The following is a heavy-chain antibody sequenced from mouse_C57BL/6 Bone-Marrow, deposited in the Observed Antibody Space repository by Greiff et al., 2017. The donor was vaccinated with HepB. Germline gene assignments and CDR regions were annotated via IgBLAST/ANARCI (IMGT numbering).Heavy chain of an antibody. V-gene: IGHV1-69*01. CDR2: IDPSDSYT. Sequence: QVQLQQPGAELVMPGASVKLSCKASGYTFTSYWMHWVKQRPGQGLEWIGEIDPSDSYTNYNQKFKGKSTLTVDKSSSTAYMQLSSLTSEDSAVYYCARCYYCYDGFAYWGQGTLVTVSA. CDR3: ARCYYCYDGFAY. CDR1: GYTFTSYW. D-gene: IGHD2-2*01. J-gene: IGHJ3*01.